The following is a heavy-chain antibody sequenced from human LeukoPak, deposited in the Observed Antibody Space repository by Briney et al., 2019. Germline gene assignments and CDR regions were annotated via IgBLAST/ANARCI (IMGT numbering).Heavy chain of an antibody. CDR1: GFTFSSYG. CDR2: IWYDGSNK. J-gene: IGHJ3*02. D-gene: IGHD3-3*01. Sequence: QPGGSLRLSCAASGFTFSSYGMHWVRQAPGKGLEWVAVIWYDGSNKYYADSVKGRFTISRDNAKNSLYLQMNSLRDEDTAVYYCARDFGYAFDIWGQGTMVTVSS. CDR3: ARDFGYAFDI. V-gene: IGHV3-33*01.